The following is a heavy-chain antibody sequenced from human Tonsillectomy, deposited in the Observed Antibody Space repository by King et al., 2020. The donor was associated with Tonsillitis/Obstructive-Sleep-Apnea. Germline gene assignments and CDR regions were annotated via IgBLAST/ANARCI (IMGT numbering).Heavy chain of an antibody. CDR3: ARPTYYRNFDSGAFDI. V-gene: IGHV4-59*08. Sequence: QLQESGPGLVKPSETLSLTCTVSGGSISSYYWSWIRQPPGKGLEWIGYIYYSGSTNYNPSLKSRVTISVDTSKNQFSLKLSSVTAADTAVYYCARPTYYRNFDSGAFDILGQGAMVTVSS. J-gene: IGHJ3*02. D-gene: IGHD4-11*01. CDR2: IYYSGST. CDR1: GGSISSYY.